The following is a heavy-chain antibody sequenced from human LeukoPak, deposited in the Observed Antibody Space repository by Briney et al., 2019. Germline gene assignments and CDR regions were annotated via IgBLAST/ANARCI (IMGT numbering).Heavy chain of an antibody. CDR3: AKDWSGASGYYFDY. CDR2: ISYDGSNK. J-gene: IGHJ4*02. Sequence: PGRSLRLSCAASGFTFSSYGTHWVRQAPGKGLEWVAVISYDGSNKYYADSVKGRFTISRDNSKNTLYLQMNSLRAEDTAVYYCAKDWSGASGYYFDYWGQGTLVTVSS. V-gene: IGHV3-30*18. CDR1: GFTFSSYG. D-gene: IGHD1-26*01.